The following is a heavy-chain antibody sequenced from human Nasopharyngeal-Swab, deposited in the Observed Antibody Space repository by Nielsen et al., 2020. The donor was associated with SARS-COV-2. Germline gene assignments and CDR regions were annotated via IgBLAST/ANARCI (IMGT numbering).Heavy chain of an antibody. V-gene: IGHV1-69*13. Sequence: SVKVSCKASGGTFRNYAISWVRQAAGQRLEWMGGFIPPFGPANYAQRSQGRLTITADESTSTAYMELSSLGSEDTAVYYCARGNNWSAIGGHFDSWGQGTLVTVSS. CDR1: GGTFRNYA. J-gene: IGHJ4*01. D-gene: IGHD1-1*01. CDR2: FIPPFGPA. CDR3: ARGNNWSAIGGHFDS.